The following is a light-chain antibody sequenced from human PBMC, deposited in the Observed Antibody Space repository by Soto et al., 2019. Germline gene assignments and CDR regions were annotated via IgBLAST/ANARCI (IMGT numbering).Light chain of an antibody. CDR3: QQYYSYPRT. CDR1: QGISSY. CDR2: AAS. Sequence: AIRMTQSPSSLSASTGDRVTITCRASQGISSYLAWYQQKPGKAPKLLIYAASTLQSGVPSRFSGSGSGTDSTLTISCLQSEDFATYYCQQYYSYPRTFCQGTKVEIK. J-gene: IGKJ1*01. V-gene: IGKV1-8*01.